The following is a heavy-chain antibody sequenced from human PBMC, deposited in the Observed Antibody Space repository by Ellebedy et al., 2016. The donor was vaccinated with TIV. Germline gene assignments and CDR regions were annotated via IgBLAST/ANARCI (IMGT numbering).Heavy chain of an antibody. CDR1: GFTFAEYN. J-gene: IGHJ4*02. Sequence: GGSLRLXCAASGFTFAEYNMHWVRQVPGKGLEWVSSIGWNSGNIVYADSVKGRFTISRDNAGNSLYLQMNSLRPEDTALYYCTKRMIWNANYFDHWGQGSLVTVSS. CDR3: TKRMIWNANYFDH. CDR2: IGWNSGNI. D-gene: IGHD3/OR15-3a*01. V-gene: IGHV3-9*01.